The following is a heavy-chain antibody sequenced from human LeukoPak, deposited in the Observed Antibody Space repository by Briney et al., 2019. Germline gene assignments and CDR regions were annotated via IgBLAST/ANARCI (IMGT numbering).Heavy chain of an antibody. J-gene: IGHJ2*01. CDR2: LLYSGSA. D-gene: IGHD1-14*01. Sequence: PSETLSLTCNVSGASISDYYWSWVRQSPEKGLEWIASLLYSGSAHYNPSLRSRVAISGDTSNNQFSLILTSVTTTDTAVYYCAGTGRRGYFDFWGRGTLVTVSS. CDR3: AGTGRRGYFDF. CDR1: GASISDYY. V-gene: IGHV4-59*03.